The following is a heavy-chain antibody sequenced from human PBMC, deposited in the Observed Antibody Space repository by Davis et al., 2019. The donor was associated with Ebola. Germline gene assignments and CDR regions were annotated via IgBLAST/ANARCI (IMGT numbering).Heavy chain of an antibody. Sequence: GGSLRLSCAASGFTFSSYSMNWVRQAPGKGLEWVSYISSSSSTIYHADSVKGRLTISRDNAKNSLYLQMNSLRDEDTAVYYCARGVAGTLVYWGQGTLVTVSS. CDR3: ARGVAGTLVY. CDR2: ISSSSSTI. J-gene: IGHJ4*02. CDR1: GFTFSSYS. V-gene: IGHV3-48*02. D-gene: IGHD6-19*01.